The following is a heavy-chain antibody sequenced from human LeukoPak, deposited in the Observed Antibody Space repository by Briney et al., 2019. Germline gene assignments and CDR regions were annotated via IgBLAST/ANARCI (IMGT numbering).Heavy chain of an antibody. CDR2: VSGSGSNT. CDR1: GFTFSIQA. D-gene: IGHD4-23*01. J-gene: IGHJ4*02. CDR3: AKDRNGNSRPYNFDY. Sequence: GGSLRLSCAASGFTFSIQAMNWVRQAPGEGLEWVSGVSGSGSNTYYADSVKGRFAISRDNSKNTLYLHMNSLRVEDAAVYYCAKDRNGNSRPYNFDYWGQGTLVTVSS. V-gene: IGHV3-23*01.